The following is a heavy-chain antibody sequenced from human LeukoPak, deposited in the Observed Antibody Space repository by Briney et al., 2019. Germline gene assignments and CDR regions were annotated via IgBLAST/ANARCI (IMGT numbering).Heavy chain of an antibody. CDR3: ARRDHYFDSSGYPLYAFDI. Sequence: GESLKISCKGSGYSFTSYWIGWVRQMPGKGLEWMGIIYPGDSDTRYSPSFQGQVSISADKSISTAYLQWGSLKASDTAMYHCARRDHYFDSSGYPLYAFDIWGQGTMVTVSS. CDR1: GYSFTSYW. CDR2: IYPGDSDT. J-gene: IGHJ3*02. D-gene: IGHD3-22*01. V-gene: IGHV5-51*01.